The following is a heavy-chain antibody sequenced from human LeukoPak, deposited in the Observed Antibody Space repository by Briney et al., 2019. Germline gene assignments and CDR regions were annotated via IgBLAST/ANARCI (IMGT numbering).Heavy chain of an antibody. CDR3: ARARDSPRRFLENWFDP. CDR1: IYTFTNYG. D-gene: IGHD3-3*01. CDR2: IIPIFGTA. J-gene: IGHJ5*02. Sequence: GASVKVSCKASIYTFTNYGITWVRQAPGQGLEWMGGIIPIFGTANYAQKFQGRVTITADESTSTAYMELSSLRSEDTAVYYCARARDSPRRFLENWFDPWGQGTLVTVSS. V-gene: IGHV1-69*13.